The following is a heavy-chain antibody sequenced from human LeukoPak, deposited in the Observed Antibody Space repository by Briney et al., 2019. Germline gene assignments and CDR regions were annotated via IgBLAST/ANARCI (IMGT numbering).Heavy chain of an antibody. J-gene: IGHJ4*02. Sequence: SETLSLTCTVSGGSISSSSYYWGWIRQPPGKGLERIGSIYYSGSTYYNPSLKSRVTISVDTSKNQFSLKLSSVTAADTAVYYCARHSRDDYGDYVGYWGQGTLVTVSS. CDR3: ARHSRDDYGDYVGY. CDR1: GGSISSSSYY. D-gene: IGHD4-17*01. CDR2: IYYSGST. V-gene: IGHV4-39*01.